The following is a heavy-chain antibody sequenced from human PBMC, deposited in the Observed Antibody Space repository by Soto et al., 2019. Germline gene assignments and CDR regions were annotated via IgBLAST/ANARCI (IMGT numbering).Heavy chain of an antibody. D-gene: IGHD6-19*01. Sequence: GGSLRLSCAASGFTFSSYGMHWVRQAPGKGLEWVAVIWYDGSNKYYADSVKGRFTISRDNSKNTLYLQMNSLRAEDTAVYYCAREIAVALGAFDIWGQGTMVTVSS. CDR1: GFTFSSYG. V-gene: IGHV3-33*01. CDR2: IWYDGSNK. J-gene: IGHJ3*02. CDR3: AREIAVALGAFDI.